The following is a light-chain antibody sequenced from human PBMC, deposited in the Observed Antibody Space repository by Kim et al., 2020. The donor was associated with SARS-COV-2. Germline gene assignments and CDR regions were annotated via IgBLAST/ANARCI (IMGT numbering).Light chain of an antibody. CDR3: SSYATSFTWV. CDR2: DVT. CDR1: GSDIGHYNY. V-gene: IGLV2-14*01. Sequence: QYALSQPASVSGSPGQSITISCTGTGSDIGHYNYVSWYQQHPAKAPKLMIYDVTWRPSGVSNRFSCSKSGNTASLTISGLQAEDEADYYCSSYATSFTWVFGGGTQLTVL. J-gene: IGLJ3*02.